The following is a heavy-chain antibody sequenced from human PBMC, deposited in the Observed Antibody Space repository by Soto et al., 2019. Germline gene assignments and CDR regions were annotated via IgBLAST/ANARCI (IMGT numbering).Heavy chain of an antibody. CDR1: GFSFSDFG. CDR3: AKWFGELFDGFDV. J-gene: IGHJ3*01. D-gene: IGHD3-10*01. V-gene: IGHV3-30*18. Sequence: GGSMRLSCAGSGFSFSDFGRHWVRQTPGKGLEWVAVISYDGSNKNFADSVKGRFAISRDTSKNMMYLQMNSLRPEDTAVYYCAKWFGELFDGFDVWGQGTVVTVSS. CDR2: ISYDGSNK.